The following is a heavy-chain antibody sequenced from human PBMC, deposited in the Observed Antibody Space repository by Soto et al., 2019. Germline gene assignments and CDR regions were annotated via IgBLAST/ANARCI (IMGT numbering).Heavy chain of an antibody. J-gene: IGHJ6*03. D-gene: IGHD3-9*01. CDR2: IYYSGST. CDR3: ARPALRHFDPIYYYYYMDV. CDR1: GGSISSSSYY. Sequence: QLQLQESGPGLVKPSETLSLTCTVSGGSISSSSYYWGWIRQPPGKGLEWIGSIYYSGSTYYSPSLKSRVTISVDTSKNQFSLKLSSVTAADTAVYYCARPALRHFDPIYYYYYMDVWGKGTTVTVSS. V-gene: IGHV4-39*01.